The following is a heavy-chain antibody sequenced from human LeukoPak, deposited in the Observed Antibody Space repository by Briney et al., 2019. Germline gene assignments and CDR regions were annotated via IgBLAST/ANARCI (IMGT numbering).Heavy chain of an antibody. D-gene: IGHD1-26*01. CDR2: IRYDGSNK. CDR1: GFTFSSYG. J-gene: IGHJ3*02. CDR3: AKDSTYYDAFDI. Sequence: GGSLRLSCAASGFTFSSYGMHWVRQAPGKGLEWVAFIRYDGSNKYYADSVKGRFTISRDDSKNTLYLQMNSLRAEDTAVYYCAKDSTYYDAFDIWGQGTMVTVSS. V-gene: IGHV3-30*02.